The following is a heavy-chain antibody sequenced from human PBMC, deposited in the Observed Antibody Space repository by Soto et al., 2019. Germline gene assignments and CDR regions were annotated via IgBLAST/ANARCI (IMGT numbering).Heavy chain of an antibody. Sequence: GGSLRLSCAASGFTFSSYWMSWVRQAPGKGLEWVANIKQDGSEKYYVDSVKGRFTISRDNAKNSLDLQMNSLRAEDTAVYYGARSWVYGGFDDWGQGTLVTVSS. CDR1: GFTFSSYW. V-gene: IGHV3-7*03. D-gene: IGHD6-13*01. J-gene: IGHJ4*02. CDR2: IKQDGSEK. CDR3: ARSWVYGGFDD.